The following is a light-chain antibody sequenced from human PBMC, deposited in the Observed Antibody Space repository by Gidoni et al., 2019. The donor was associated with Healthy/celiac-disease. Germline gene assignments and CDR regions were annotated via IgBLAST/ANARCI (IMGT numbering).Light chain of an antibody. V-gene: IGKV3-11*01. J-gene: IGKJ5*01. CDR2: AAS. Sequence: EIVVTQAPATLSLSPGERATLSCRASQSVSSYLAWYQQKPGQAPRLLIYAASNRATGIPARFSGGGSGTYFTLTISSLEPEYFAVYYCQQRSNWPPITFXQXTRLEI. CDR1: QSVSSY. CDR3: QQRSNWPPIT.